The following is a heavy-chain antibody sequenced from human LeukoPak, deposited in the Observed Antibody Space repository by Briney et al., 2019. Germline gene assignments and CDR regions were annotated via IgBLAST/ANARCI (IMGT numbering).Heavy chain of an antibody. Sequence: SETLSLTCTVSGGSISSSSYYWSWIRQPPGKGLEWIGYIYYSGSTNYNPSLKSRVTISVDTSKNQFSLKLSSVTAADTAVYYCARHVPWGTAMVFDYWGQGTLVTVSS. CDR2: IYYSGST. J-gene: IGHJ4*02. CDR3: ARHVPWGTAMVFDY. V-gene: IGHV4-61*05. CDR1: GGSISSSSYY. D-gene: IGHD5-18*01.